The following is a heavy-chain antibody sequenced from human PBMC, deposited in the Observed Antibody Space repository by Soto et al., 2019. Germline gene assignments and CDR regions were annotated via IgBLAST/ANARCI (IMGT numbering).Heavy chain of an antibody. CDR1: GDSISTEGYY. CDR2: IYYSGLT. V-gene: IGHV4-31*03. J-gene: IGHJ1*01. CDR3: ARSRSYYVEDFQK. D-gene: IGHD1-26*01. Sequence: SETLSLTCSVSGDSISTEGYYWSWIRQHPGKGLEWIGYIYYSGLTSYNPSLKSRVTMSRATSKNQFYLKLSSVTAADTAVYYCARSRSYYVEDFQKWGQGTLVTSPQ.